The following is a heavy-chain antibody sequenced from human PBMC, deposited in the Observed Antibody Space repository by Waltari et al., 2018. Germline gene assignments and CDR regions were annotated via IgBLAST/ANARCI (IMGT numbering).Heavy chain of an antibody. CDR1: GVSITSNRHY. Sequence: QLQLQESGPGLVKPSETLSLTCSVSGVSITSNRHYWAWIRQPPVQGLEWLATMSYSGATYRSPSLESRVTVSRDTSKNQLSLKLVSVTAADTAMYYCATYIGASVGTAAFDVWGQGTMVTVSS. CDR3: ATYIGASVGTAAFDV. D-gene: IGHD5-12*01. CDR2: MSYSGAT. V-gene: IGHV4-39*01. J-gene: IGHJ3*01.